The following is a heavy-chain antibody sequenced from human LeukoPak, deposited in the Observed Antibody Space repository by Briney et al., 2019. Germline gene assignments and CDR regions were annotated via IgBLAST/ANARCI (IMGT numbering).Heavy chain of an antibody. D-gene: IGHD1-26*01. J-gene: IGHJ4*02. CDR3: ARDLSSLELLHVGDYFDY. CDR1: GGSIFSTSYY. CDR2: IYYSGST. V-gene: IGHV4-39*07. Sequence: SETLSLTCTVSGGSIFSTSYYWGWIRQPPGKGLEWIGSIYYSGSTYYNPSLKSRVTISVDTSKNQFSLKLSSVTAADTAVYYCARDLSSLELLHVGDYFDYWGQGTLVTVSS.